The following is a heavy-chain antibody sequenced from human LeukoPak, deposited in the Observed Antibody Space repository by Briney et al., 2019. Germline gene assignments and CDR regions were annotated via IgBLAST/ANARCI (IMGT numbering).Heavy chain of an antibody. CDR2: INPNSGGT. CDR3: AREYYDSSAYNQEAIDY. V-gene: IGHV1-2*02. D-gene: IGHD3-22*01. Sequence: ASVNVSCKPSLYTFTDYYMHWVRQAPGQGLEWLGWINPNSGGTNYAQKFQGRVTMTRDTSISTAYMELSRLRSDDTAVYYCAREYYDSSAYNQEAIDYWGQGTLVTVSS. J-gene: IGHJ4*02. CDR1: LYTFTDYY.